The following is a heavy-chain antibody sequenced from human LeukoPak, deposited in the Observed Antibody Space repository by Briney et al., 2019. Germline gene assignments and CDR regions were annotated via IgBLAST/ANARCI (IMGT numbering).Heavy chain of an antibody. D-gene: IGHD4-17*01. J-gene: IGHJ4*02. CDR2: IIPILGIA. CDR3: ARAMVTTGYYFDY. Sequence: SVKVSRKASGGTFSSYAISWVRQAPGQGLEWMGRIIPILGIANYAQKFQGRVTITADKSTSTAYMELSSLRSEDTAVYYCARAMVTTGYYFDYWGQGTLVTVSS. CDR1: GGTFSSYA. V-gene: IGHV1-69*04.